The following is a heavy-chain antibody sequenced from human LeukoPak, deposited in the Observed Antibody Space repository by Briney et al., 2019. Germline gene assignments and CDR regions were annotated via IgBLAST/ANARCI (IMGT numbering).Heavy chain of an antibody. Sequence: GASVKVSCKASGYTFTTYGISWVRQAPGQGLEWMGWIRLYSGNTNYAQKLQGRVSMTPDTSTSTAFMEVRSLRSDDTAVYYCATDNYGRGVFDYWGQGTLVTVSS. J-gene: IGHJ4*02. CDR2: IRLYSGNT. D-gene: IGHD3-10*01. CDR3: ATDNYGRGVFDY. CDR1: GYTFTTYG. V-gene: IGHV1-18*01.